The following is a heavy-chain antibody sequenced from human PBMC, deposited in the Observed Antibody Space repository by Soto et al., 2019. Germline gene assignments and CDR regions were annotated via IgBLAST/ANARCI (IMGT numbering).Heavy chain of an antibody. J-gene: IGHJ6*02. D-gene: IGHD2-15*01. CDR1: GGSISSGGYY. CDR3: ARDGIVVSYGMDV. V-gene: IGHV4-31*03. CDR2: IYYSGST. Sequence: QVQLQESGPGLVKPSQTLSLTCTVSGGSISSGGYYWSWIRQHPGKGLEWIGYIYYSGSTYYNPSIKSRVTISVDTSKNQFSLKLSSVTAADTAVYYCARDGIVVSYGMDVWGQGTTVTVSS.